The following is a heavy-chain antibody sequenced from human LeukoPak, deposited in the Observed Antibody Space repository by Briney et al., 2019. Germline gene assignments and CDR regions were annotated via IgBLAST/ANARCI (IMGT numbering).Heavy chain of an antibody. V-gene: IGHV1-18*01. Sequence: ASVKVSCKASGYTFTSYGISWVRQAPGQGLEWLGWISGHNGDTKYAQKFQGRVFATADTSTSTAYLDLTSLTSDDTAVYYCATASEAHGGYGPWGQGTLVIVS. CDR1: GYTFTSYG. CDR2: ISGHNGDT. CDR3: ATASEAHGGYGP. J-gene: IGHJ5*02.